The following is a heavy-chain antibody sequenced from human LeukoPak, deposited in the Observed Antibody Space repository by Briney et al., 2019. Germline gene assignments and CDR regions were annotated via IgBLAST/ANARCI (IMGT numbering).Heavy chain of an antibody. J-gene: IGHJ6*03. Sequence: GASVKVSCKASGYTFTSYDVNWVRQATGQGLEWMGWMNPNSGNTGYAQKFQGRVTITRNTSISTAYMELSSLRSEDTAVYYCARGGAARHGDFGAPWGIYYYYYMDVWGKGTTVTVSS. D-gene: IGHD6-6*01. CDR2: MNPNSGNT. CDR3: ARGGAARHGDFGAPWGIYYYYYMDV. CDR1: GYTFTSYD. V-gene: IGHV1-8*03.